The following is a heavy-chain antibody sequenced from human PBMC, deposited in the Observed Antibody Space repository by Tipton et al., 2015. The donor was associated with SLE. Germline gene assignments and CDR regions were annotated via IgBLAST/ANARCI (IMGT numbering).Heavy chain of an antibody. CDR3: ASWAGSGLTTYFDY. V-gene: IGHV4-39*07. Sequence: TLSLTCAGSGVSISSGTHFWAWIRQPPGKGLDWIGTGYSSGSAHYNPSLKSRAAISLDTSKSQLSLKLNSVTVADTAVYYCASWAGSGLTTYFDYWGQGTLVTVSS. CDR1: GVSISSGTHF. D-gene: IGHD6-19*01. CDR2: GYSSGSA. J-gene: IGHJ4*02.